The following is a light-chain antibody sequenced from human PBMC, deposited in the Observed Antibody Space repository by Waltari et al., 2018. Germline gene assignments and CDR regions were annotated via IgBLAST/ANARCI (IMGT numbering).Light chain of an antibody. J-gene: IGLJ3*02. CDR2: TNN. Sequence: QSVLTQPPSASGTPGQRVTISCSGSSSNIGGHSVNWYQQFPGTAPKLLIFTNNQRPSGVPDRISGSQSDTSASLAIRGLQSDDEADYYCAAWDDSLNGVMFGGGTKLTVL. V-gene: IGLV1-44*01. CDR1: SSNIGGHS. CDR3: AAWDDSLNGVM.